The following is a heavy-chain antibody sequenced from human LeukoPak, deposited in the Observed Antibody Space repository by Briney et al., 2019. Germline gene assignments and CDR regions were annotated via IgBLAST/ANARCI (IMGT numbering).Heavy chain of an antibody. V-gene: IGHV3-21*01. J-gene: IGHJ4*02. Sequence: GGSLRLSCAASGFTFSSYSMNWVRQAPGKGLEWVSSISSSSSYICYADSVKGRFTISRDNAKNSLYLQMNSLRAEDTAVYYCAREAAGTNWGQGTLVTVSS. CDR2: ISSSSSYI. D-gene: IGHD6-13*01. CDR1: GFTFSSYS. CDR3: AREAAGTN.